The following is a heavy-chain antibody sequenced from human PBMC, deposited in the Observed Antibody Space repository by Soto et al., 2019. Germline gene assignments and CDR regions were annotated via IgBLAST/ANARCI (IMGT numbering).Heavy chain of an antibody. J-gene: IGHJ4*02. CDR2: IKSKTDGGTT. CDR3: TTLYDSSGYYLVWSGN. Sequence: GGSLRLSCAASGFTFNNAWMNWVRQAPGKGLEWVGRIKSKTDGGTTDYAAPVKGRFTISRDDSKNTLYLQMNSLKTGDTAVYYCTTLYDSSGYYLVWSGNWGQGTLVTVSS. CDR1: GFTFNNAW. V-gene: IGHV3-15*07. D-gene: IGHD3-22*01.